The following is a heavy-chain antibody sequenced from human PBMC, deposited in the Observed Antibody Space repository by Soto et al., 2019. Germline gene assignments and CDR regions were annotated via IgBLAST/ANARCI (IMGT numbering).Heavy chain of an antibody. CDR3: ARNLAAAGPFDC. CDR2: ISAYNGNT. D-gene: IGHD6-13*01. V-gene: IGHV1-18*01. CDR1: GYTFTNYA. J-gene: IGHJ4*02. Sequence: QVQLVQSGAEVKKPGASVKVSCKASGYTFTNYAFSWVRQAPGQGLEWMGWISAYNGNTNYPQKLQGRSTMTTDTSTSTAYMELRSLSSGDTAVYYCARNLAAAGPFDCWGQGTLVTVSS.